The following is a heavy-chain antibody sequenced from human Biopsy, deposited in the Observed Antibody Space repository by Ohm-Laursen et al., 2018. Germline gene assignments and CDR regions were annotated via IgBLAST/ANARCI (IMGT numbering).Heavy chain of an antibody. CDR3: ATAAYAPPYFDL. CDR2: ITGGGNYI. V-gene: IGHV3-21*06. J-gene: IGHJ4*02. Sequence: LTLTCAASGVTLSGYAMNWVRQAPGKGLEWVSSITGGGNYINYADSVRGRFTISRDNSKNSVYLVMSSLRAEDTAVYFCATAAYAPPYFDLWGRGTVVTVSS. CDR1: GVTLSGYA. D-gene: IGHD4-17*01.